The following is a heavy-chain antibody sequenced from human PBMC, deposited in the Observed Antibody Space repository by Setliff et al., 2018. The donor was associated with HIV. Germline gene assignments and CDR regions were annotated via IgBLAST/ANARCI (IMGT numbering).Heavy chain of an antibody. Sequence: PGGSLRLSCAASGFTFSNYGMYWVRQAPGKGLEWVAVIWYDGSNKYYADSVKGRFTISRDNSKNTLYLQMNSLSADDTAVYYCARSPQGGYFDYWGQGTLVTVSS. J-gene: IGHJ4*03. CDR2: IWYDGSNK. V-gene: IGHV3-33*01. CDR3: ARSPQGGYFDY. CDR1: GFTFSNYG.